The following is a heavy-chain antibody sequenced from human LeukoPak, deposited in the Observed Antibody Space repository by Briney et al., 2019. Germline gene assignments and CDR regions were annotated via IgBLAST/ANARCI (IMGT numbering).Heavy chain of an antibody. J-gene: IGHJ4*02. V-gene: IGHV4-59*01. CDR3: ARESVVAAGYFDY. Sequence: PSETLSLTCTVSGGSISTYYWTWIRQPPGKGLEWIGYIYYTGSTNYIPSLKRRVTISVDTSKNQFSLNLSSVTAADTAVYYCARESVVAAGYFDYWGQGTLVTVSS. D-gene: IGHD2-15*01. CDR2: IYYTGST. CDR1: GGSISTYY.